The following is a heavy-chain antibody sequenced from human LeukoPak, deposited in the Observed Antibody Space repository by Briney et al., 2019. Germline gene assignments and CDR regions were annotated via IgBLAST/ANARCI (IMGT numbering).Heavy chain of an antibody. CDR3: ARDPYYYDSSGCYGEGFDY. Sequence: GGSLRLSCAASGSTFSSYSMNWVRQAPGKGLEWVSYISSSRNYIFYADSVKGRFTIPRDNAKNSLYLQMNSLRAEDTAVYYCARDPYYYDSSGCYGEGFDYWGQGTLVTVSS. V-gene: IGHV3-21*01. CDR1: GSTFSSYS. D-gene: IGHD3-22*01. CDR2: ISSSRNYI. J-gene: IGHJ4*02.